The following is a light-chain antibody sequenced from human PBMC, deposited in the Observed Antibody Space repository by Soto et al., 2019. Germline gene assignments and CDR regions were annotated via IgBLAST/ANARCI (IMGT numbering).Light chain of an antibody. CDR3: HQYGSSPLT. J-gene: IGKJ4*01. CDR2: DAS. V-gene: IGKV3-20*01. Sequence: PGERASLSCRASQSISGRYLAWYQQKPGQAPRLLIYDASRRATGIPDRFSGSGSGTDFILTISRLEPEDFAVYYCHQYGSSPLTFGGGTKVEIK. CDR1: QSISGRY.